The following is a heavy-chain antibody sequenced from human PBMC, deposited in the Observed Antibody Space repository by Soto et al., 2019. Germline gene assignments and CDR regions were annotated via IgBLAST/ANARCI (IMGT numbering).Heavy chain of an antibody. Sequence: GGSLRLSCAASGFTFSSYGMHWVRQAPGKGLEWVAVISYDGSNKYYADSVKGRFTISRDNSKNTLYLQMNSLRAEDTAVYYCVLGSSGWYYFDYWGQGTLVTVSS. CDR3: VLGSSGWYYFDY. CDR1: GFTFSSYG. D-gene: IGHD6-19*01. CDR2: ISYDGSNK. V-gene: IGHV3-30*03. J-gene: IGHJ4*02.